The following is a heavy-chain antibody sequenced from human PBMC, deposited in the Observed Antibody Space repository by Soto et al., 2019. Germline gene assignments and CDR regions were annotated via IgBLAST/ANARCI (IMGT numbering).Heavy chain of an antibody. J-gene: IGHJ5*01. D-gene: IGHD4-4*01. Sequence: TSETLSLTCAVSGGSIYSYYWGWIRRPPGKGLEWIGSIYYSGYTYYNPSLKIRVSMSVDTSTSHFSLNVNSVTAADTAVYYCASLVPSKLLDSWGPGTLVTVSS. CDR2: IYYSGYT. CDR3: ASLVPSKLLDS. CDR1: GGSIYSYY. V-gene: IGHV4-59*12.